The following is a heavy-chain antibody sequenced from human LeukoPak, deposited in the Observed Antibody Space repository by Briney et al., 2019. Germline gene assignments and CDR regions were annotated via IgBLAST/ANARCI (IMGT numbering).Heavy chain of an antibody. V-gene: IGHV4-38-2*02. CDR2: IYHSGST. Sequence: PSETLSLTCTVSGYSISSGYYWGWIRQPPGKGLEWIGSIYHSGSTYYNPSLKSRVTISVDTSKNQFSLNLISVTTADTAVYYCARGSRGDGAAFDIWGQGTLVTVSS. CDR3: ARGSRGDGAAFDI. CDR1: GYSISSGYY. J-gene: IGHJ3*02. D-gene: IGHD7-27*01.